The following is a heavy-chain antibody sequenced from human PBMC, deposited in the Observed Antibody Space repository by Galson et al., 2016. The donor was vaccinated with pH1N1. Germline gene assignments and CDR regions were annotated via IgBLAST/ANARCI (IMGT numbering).Heavy chain of an antibody. J-gene: IGHJ4*02. CDR2: IYYSGST. CDR1: GGFISSSSYY. V-gene: IGHV4-39*01. Sequence: ETLSLTCTVSGGFISSSSYYWDWIRQPPGEGLEWIGSIYYSGSTYYNPSLKSRVTISVDTSKNQFPLKLSSVTAADTAVYYCARRGIGEFLYYFDYWGQGTLVTVSS. CDR3: ARRGIGEFLYYFDY. D-gene: IGHD3-10*01.